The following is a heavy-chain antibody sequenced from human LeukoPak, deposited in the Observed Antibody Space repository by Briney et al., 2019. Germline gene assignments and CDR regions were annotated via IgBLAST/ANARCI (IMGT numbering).Heavy chain of an antibody. V-gene: IGHV6-1*01. CDR3: ASIMTTVTQADY. J-gene: IGHJ4*02. CDR1: GDSVSSNSAT. D-gene: IGHD4-17*01. CDR2: TYYRSNWYN. Sequence: SQSLSLTCAISGDSVSSNSATWNWIRQSPSRGLEWLGRTYYRSNWYNDYAISVQSRITIDPDTSKNQFSLKLSSVTAADTAVYYCASIMTTVTQADYWGQGILVTVSS.